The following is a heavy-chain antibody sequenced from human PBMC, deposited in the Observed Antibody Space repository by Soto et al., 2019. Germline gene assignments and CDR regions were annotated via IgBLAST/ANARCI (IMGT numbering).Heavy chain of an antibody. Sequence: LSLTCTVSGGSISSGGYYWSWIRQHPGKGLEWIGYIYYSGSTYYNPSLKSRVTISVDTSKNQFSLKLSSVTAADTAVYYCARGSKLDDFWSGYYFPGYGMDVWGQGTTVTVSS. D-gene: IGHD3-3*01. V-gene: IGHV4-31*03. J-gene: IGHJ6*02. CDR3: ARGSKLDDFWSGYYFPGYGMDV. CDR1: GGSISSGGYY. CDR2: IYYSGST.